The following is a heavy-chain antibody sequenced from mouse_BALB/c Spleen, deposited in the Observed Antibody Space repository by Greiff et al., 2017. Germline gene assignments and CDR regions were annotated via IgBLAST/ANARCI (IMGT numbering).Heavy chain of an antibody. CDR2: IDPENGNT. CDR1: GFNIKDYY. V-gene: IGHV14-1*02. CDR3: ASSRGFAY. Sequence: EVQRVESGAELVRPGALVKLSCKASGFNIKDYYMHWVKQRPEQGLEWIGWIDPENGNTIYDPKFQGKASITADTSSNTAYLQLSSLTSEDTAVYYCASSRGFAYWGQGTLVTVSA. J-gene: IGHJ3*01.